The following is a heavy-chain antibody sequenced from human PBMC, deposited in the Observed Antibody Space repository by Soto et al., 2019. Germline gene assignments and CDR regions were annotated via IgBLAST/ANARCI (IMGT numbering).Heavy chain of an antibody. CDR3: ARGYYDYVWGSYRYTYAFDI. V-gene: IGHV4-59*01. J-gene: IGHJ3*02. CDR1: GGSISSYY. CDR2: IYYSGST. Sequence: ASETLSLTCTVSGGSISSYYWSWIRQPPGKGLEWIGYIYYSGSTNYNPSLKSRVTISVDTSKNQFSLKLSSVTAADTAVYYCARGYYDYVWGSYRYTYAFDIWGQGTMVTVSS. D-gene: IGHD3-16*02.